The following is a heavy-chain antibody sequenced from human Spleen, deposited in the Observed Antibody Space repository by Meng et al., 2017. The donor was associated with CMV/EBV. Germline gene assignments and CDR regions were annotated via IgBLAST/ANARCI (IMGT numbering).Heavy chain of an antibody. CDR3: ASTYSSNWHPHVDY. CDR2: IRSSGSTI. V-gene: IGHV3-11*01. CDR1: GFTFRDYY. J-gene: IGHJ4*02. Sequence: ASGFTFRDYYMSWISQAPGKGLEWVSYIRSSGSTIYYADSMKGRFTISRDNAKNSLYLQMNSLRAEDTAVYYCASTYSSNWHPHVDYWGQGTLVTVSS. D-gene: IGHD6-13*01.